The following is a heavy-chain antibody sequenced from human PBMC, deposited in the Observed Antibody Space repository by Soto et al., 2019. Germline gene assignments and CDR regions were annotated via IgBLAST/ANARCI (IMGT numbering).Heavy chain of an antibody. CDR1: GFTFSSYG. J-gene: IGHJ4*02. CDR3: ARKSDCSGGSCPYYFDY. Sequence: EVRLLESGGDLVQPGGSLRLSCAASGFTFSSYGMSWVRQAPGKGLEWVSGISGTGGSTYYADSVKGRFTISRDNCKNTLFLQMASLRAEDTAVYYCARKSDCSGGSCPYYFDYWGQGTLVTVSS. CDR2: ISGTGGST. D-gene: IGHD2-15*01. V-gene: IGHV3-23*01.